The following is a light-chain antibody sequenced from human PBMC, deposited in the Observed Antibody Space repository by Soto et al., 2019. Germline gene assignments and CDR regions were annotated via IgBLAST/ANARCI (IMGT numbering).Light chain of an antibody. V-gene: IGKV1-5*01. CDR3: QQYGSYWS. J-gene: IGKJ1*01. CDR2: DAS. CDR1: QSITTW. Sequence: DIQMTQSPSTLSASVGDRVTITCRASQSITTWLAWYQQKPGKAPNLLIYDASILESGVPPRFSGSGSGTEFTLTISSLQPDDFATYYCQQYGSYWSFGQGTKVEIK.